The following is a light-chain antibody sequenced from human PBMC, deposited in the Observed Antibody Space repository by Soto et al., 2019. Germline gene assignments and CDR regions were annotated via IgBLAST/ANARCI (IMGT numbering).Light chain of an antibody. CDR1: QSVSSY. V-gene: IGKV3-20*01. Sequence: EIVLTQSPATLSLSPGERATLSCRASQSVSSYLAWYQQKPGQAPRLLIYGASSRATDIPDRFSGSGSGTDFTLTISRLEPEDFALYYCQQYGSSPITFGQGTRLEI. J-gene: IGKJ5*01. CDR3: QQYGSSPIT. CDR2: GAS.